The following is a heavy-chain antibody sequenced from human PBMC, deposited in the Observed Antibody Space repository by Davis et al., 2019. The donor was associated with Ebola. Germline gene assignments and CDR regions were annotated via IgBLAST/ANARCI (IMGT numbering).Heavy chain of an antibody. J-gene: IGHJ4*02. CDR1: GYSFADQW. Sequence: GESLKISCKGSGYSFADQWIGWVRQVPGKGLECMGIIYPGDSETRYSPSFQGQVTISADKSIPTAYLQWSSLKASDTAMYYCARLRFITRLTSFYYWGQGTLVTVSS. D-gene: IGHD3-10*01. V-gene: IGHV5-51*01. CDR3: ARLRFITRLTSFYY. CDR2: IYPGDSET.